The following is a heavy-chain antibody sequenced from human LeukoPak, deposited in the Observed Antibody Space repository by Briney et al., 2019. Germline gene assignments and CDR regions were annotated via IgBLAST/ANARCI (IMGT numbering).Heavy chain of an antibody. CDR3: ARGGYGGYDLVY. CDR1: GGSISSYY. J-gene: IGHJ4*02. Sequence: PSETLSLTCTVSGGSISSYYWSWIRQPPGKGLEWIGYIYYSGSTNYNPSLKSRVTISVDTSKNQFSLKLSSVTAADTAVYYCARGGYGGYDLVYWGQGTLVTVSS. D-gene: IGHD5-12*01. V-gene: IGHV4-59*01. CDR2: IYYSGST.